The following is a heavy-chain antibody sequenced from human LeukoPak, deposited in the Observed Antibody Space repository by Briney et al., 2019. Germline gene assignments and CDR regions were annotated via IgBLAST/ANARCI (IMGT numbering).Heavy chain of an antibody. CDR2: IRSDGSIT. Sequence: GGSLRLSCAASGFTFSSYWMHWVRQAPGKGLVWVSRIRSDGSITTYADSARGRFTISRDNAQSTLYLQMNSLRVDDTAVYYCASSGDNNWFDPWGQGTLVTVSS. J-gene: IGHJ5*02. CDR3: ASSGDNNWFDP. CDR1: GFTFSSYW. V-gene: IGHV3-74*03. D-gene: IGHD4-17*01.